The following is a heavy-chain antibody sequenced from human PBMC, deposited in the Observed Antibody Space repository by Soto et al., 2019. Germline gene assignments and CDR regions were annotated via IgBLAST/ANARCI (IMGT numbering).Heavy chain of an antibody. J-gene: IGHJ6*02. CDR2: IYYSGST. CDR1: GGSISSYY. V-gene: IGHV4-59*01. CDR3: ARAAQPGYSSGWYGPHVYYGMDV. D-gene: IGHD6-19*01. Sequence: SETLSLTCTVSGGSISSYYWSWIRQPPGKGLEWIGYIYYSGSTNYNPSLKSRVTISVDTSKNQFSLKLSSVTAADTAVYYCARAAQPGYSSGWYGPHVYYGMDVWGQGTTVTVSS.